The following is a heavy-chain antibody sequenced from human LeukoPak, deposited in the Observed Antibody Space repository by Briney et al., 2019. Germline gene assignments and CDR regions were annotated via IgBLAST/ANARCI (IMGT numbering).Heavy chain of an antibody. CDR3: AREGCSSTSCYADNWFDP. D-gene: IGHD2-2*01. CDR1: GYTFTSYY. CDR2: INPSVGST. J-gene: IGHJ5*02. Sequence: ASVKVSCMASGYTFTSYYMHWVRQAPGQGLEWMGIINPSVGSTSYAQKFQGRVTMTRDTSTSTVYMELSSLRSEDTAVYYCAREGCSSTSCYADNWFDPWGQGTLVTVSS. V-gene: IGHV1-46*01.